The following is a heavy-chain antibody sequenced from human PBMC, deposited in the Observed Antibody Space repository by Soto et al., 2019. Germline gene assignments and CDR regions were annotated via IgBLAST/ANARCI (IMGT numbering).Heavy chain of an antibody. Sequence: LGESLKISCKGSGYSFTSYWISWVRQMPGKGLEWMGRIDPSDSYTNYSPSFQGHVTISADKSISTAYLQWSSLKASDTAMYYCARHDHTGTKVRYYYGMDVWGQGTTVTVS. CDR3: ARHDHTGTKVRYYYGMDV. CDR1: GYSFTSYW. CDR2: IDPSDSYT. J-gene: IGHJ6*02. D-gene: IGHD1-7*01. V-gene: IGHV5-10-1*01.